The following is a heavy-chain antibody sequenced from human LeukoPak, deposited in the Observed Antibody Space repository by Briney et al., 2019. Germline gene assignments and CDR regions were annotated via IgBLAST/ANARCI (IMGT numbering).Heavy chain of an antibody. CDR3: AAVDTAMVPASFDY. J-gene: IGHJ4*02. V-gene: IGHV3-48*03. D-gene: IGHD5-18*01. Sequence: GGSLRLSCAASGFTFSSYEMNWVRQAPGKGLEWVSYISSSGSTIYYADSVKGRFTISRDNAKNSLYLQMNSLRAEDTAVYYCAAVDTAMVPASFDYWGQGTLVTVSS. CDR2: ISSSGSTI. CDR1: GFTFSSYE.